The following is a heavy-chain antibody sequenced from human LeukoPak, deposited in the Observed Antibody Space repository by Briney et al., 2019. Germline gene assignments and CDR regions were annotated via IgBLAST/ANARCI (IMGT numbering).Heavy chain of an antibody. CDR3: ARVQGIAVAGTPTYYYYGMDI. J-gene: IGHJ6*02. D-gene: IGHD6-19*01. CDR1: GGTFSSYA. CDR2: IIPILGIA. V-gene: IGHV1-69*04. Sequence: EASVKVSCKASGGTFSSYAISWVRQAPGQGLEWMRRIIPILGIANYAQKFQGRVTITADKSTSTAYMELSSLRSEDTAVYYCARVQGIAVAGTPTYYYYGMDIWGQGTTVTVSS.